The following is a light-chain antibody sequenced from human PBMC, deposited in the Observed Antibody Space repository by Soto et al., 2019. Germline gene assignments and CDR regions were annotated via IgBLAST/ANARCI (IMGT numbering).Light chain of an antibody. CDR3: QLTELT. CDR2: GAS. Sequence: EIVLTQSPGTLSLSPGGRATLSCRDSQSVSSSYLAWYQQKPGQAPRLLIYGASSRATGIPDRFSGSGSGTDFTLTISRLEPEDFAVYYCQLTELTFGGGTKVEIK. J-gene: IGKJ4*01. V-gene: IGKV3-20*01. CDR1: QSVSSSY.